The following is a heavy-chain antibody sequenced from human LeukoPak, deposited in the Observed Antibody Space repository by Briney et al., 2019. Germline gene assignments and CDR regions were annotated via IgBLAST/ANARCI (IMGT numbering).Heavy chain of an antibody. Sequence: SAALSLTYTVSGGSISNYYWSWIRPPAGKGLGWIGRIYTSGSTNYNPSLKSRVTMSVDTSKNQFSLKLSTVTAADTAVYYCARESDDYGDYIDYWGQGTLVTVSS. D-gene: IGHD4-17*01. J-gene: IGHJ4*02. V-gene: IGHV4-4*07. CDR2: IYTSGST. CDR1: GGSISNYY. CDR3: ARESDDYGDYIDY.